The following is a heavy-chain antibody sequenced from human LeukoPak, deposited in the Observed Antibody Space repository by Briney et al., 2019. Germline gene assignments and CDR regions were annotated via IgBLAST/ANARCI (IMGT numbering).Heavy chain of an antibody. CDR2: IYYSGST. J-gene: IGHJ5*02. CDR3: ARVGYYYDSSGYYPRWFDP. CDR1: GGSISSGGYY. D-gene: IGHD3-22*01. V-gene: IGHV4-31*03. Sequence: KASETLSLTCTVSGGSISSGGYYWSWIRQHPGKGLEWIGYIYYSGSTYYNPSLKSRVTISVDTSKNQFSLKLSSVTAADTAVYYCARVGYYYDSSGYYPRWFDPWGQGTLVTVSS.